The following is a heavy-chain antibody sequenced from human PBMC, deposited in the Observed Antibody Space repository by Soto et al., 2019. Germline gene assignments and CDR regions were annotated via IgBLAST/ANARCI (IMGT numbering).Heavy chain of an antibody. V-gene: IGHV3-30*03. CDR2: ISEDGSNE. CDR3: AVVSSPDY. J-gene: IGHJ4*02. CDR1: GFIFSNYD. Sequence: QVLLVESGGGVVHPGRSLRLSCAASGFIFSNYDMHWVRQAPGKGLEWVAFISEDGSNEYHADSVKGRFTISRDNSKNTLFLQMNSLRTDGTDVYYCAVVSSPDYWGQGTLVTVSS. D-gene: IGHD2-21*01.